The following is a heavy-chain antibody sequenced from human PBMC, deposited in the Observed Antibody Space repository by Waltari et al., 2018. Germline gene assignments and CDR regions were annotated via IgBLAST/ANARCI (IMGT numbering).Heavy chain of an antibody. V-gene: IGHV1-69*08. CDR3: ARWEVAASGGAEWFDP. CDR2: IIPIFGTA. Sequence: QVQLVQSGAEVKKPGSSVKVSCKASGGTFSSYAISWVRPAPGQGLEWMGRIIPIFGTANYAQKFQGRVTITADKSTSTAYMELSSLRSEDTAVYYCARWEVAASGGAEWFDPWGQGTLVTVSS. D-gene: IGHD2-15*01. J-gene: IGHJ5*02. CDR1: GGTFSSYA.